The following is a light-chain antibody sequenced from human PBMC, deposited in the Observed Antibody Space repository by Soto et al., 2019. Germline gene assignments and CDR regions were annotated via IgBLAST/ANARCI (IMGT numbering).Light chain of an antibody. CDR3: QQYDTYSRK. CDR2: DAS. V-gene: IGKV1-5*01. CDR1: QSFSGT. Sequence: DIQMTQPPSTLSASVGDRVTITCRASQSFSGTLAWYQQKPGKVPKLLIYDASSLERAVPSRFSGSGSGTEFTLTISSLQPDDFATYYCQQYDTYSRKFGQGTKVDIK. J-gene: IGKJ1*01.